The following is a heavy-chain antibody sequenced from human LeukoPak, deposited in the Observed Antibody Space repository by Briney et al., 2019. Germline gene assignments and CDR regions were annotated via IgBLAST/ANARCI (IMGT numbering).Heavy chain of an antibody. CDR2: GNSGST. V-gene: IGHV3-23*01. CDR3: AKVDWGSNCNDGRCPR. J-gene: IGHJ4*02. D-gene: IGHD2-15*01. Sequence: GGSLRLSCAASRFTFSSYAMSWVRQAPGKGLEWVSGGNSGSTHYADSVKGRFTISRDNSKNTLYLQMNGLRVEDTAVYHCAKVDWGSNCNDGRCPRWGQGTLVTVSS. CDR1: RFTFSSYA.